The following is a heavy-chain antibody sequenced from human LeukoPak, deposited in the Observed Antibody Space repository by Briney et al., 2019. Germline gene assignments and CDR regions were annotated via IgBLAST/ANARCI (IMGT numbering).Heavy chain of an antibody. J-gene: IGHJ6*03. CDR1: GGPITSYY. V-gene: IGHV4-4*07. D-gene: IGHD2-2*03. CDR2: IYVGGST. Sequence: SSETLSLTCTVSGGPITSYYWSWIRQPAGKGLEWIGRIYVGGSTNYNPSLKSRVTMSADTSKNQFSLKLTSVTAADTAVYYCASGSFYYYMAVWGEGITVTVSS. CDR3: ASGSFYYYMAV.